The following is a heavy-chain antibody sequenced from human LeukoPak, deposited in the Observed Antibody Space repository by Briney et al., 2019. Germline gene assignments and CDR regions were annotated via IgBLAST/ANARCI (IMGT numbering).Heavy chain of an antibody. D-gene: IGHD3-10*01. Sequence: GGSLRLSCEASAFIFSGHWLNWVRQTPGKGLEWVGRIKSKTDGGTTDYAAPVKGRFTISRDDSKNTLYLQLNSLKTEDTAVYYCTTNGGDYYGSGTTHYWGQGTLVTVSS. J-gene: IGHJ4*02. V-gene: IGHV3-15*01. CDR3: TTNGGDYYGSGTTHY. CDR1: AFIFSGHW. CDR2: IKSKTDGGTT.